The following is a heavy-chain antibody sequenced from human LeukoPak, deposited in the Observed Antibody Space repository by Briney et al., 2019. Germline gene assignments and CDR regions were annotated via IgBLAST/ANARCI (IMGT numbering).Heavy chain of an antibody. V-gene: IGHV4-30-4*08. J-gene: IGHJ3*02. CDR1: GGSISSGGYY. CDR3: ARETKYYDFWSGTRAHAFDI. D-gene: IGHD3-3*01. CDR2: IYYSGST. Sequence: SETLSLTCTVFGGSISSGGYYWSWIRQHPGKGLEWIGYIYYSGSTYYNPSLKSRVTISVDTSKNQFSLKLSSVTAADTAVYYCARETKYYDFWSGTRAHAFDIWGQGTMVTVSS.